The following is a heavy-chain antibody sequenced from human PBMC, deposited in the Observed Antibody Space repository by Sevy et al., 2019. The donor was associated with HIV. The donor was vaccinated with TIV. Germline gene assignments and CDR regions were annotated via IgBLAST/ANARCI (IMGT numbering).Heavy chain of an antibody. CDR2: LIPIFRTS. Sequence: ASVKVSCKASGGNLHNYGINWVRQAPGQGLEWMGGLIPIFRTSTYAQNFRGRITFAADEATSTFYLEMSSLGADDTAVYYCSSDRGPAAISDAFDIWGQGTMVTVSS. J-gene: IGHJ3*02. D-gene: IGHD2-2*02. CDR3: SSDRGPAAISDAFDI. V-gene: IGHV1-69*13. CDR1: GGNLHNYG.